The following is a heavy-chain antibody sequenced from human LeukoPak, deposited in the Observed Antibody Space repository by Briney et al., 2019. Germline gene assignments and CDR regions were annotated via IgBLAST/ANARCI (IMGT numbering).Heavy chain of an antibody. CDR3: AKGPRYYYDSSGYFPFDY. CDR1: GFTFSSYG. V-gene: IGHV3-23*01. J-gene: IGHJ4*02. D-gene: IGHD3-22*01. Sequence: QSGGSLRLSCAASGFTFSSYGMSWVRQAPGKGLEWVSAISGSGGSTYYADSVKGRFTISRDNSKNTLYLQMNSLRAEDTAVYYCAKGPRYYYDSSGYFPFDYWGQGTLVTVSS. CDR2: ISGSGGST.